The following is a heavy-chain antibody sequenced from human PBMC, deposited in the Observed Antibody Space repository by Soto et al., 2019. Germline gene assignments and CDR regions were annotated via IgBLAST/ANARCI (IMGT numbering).Heavy chain of an antibody. Sequence: ASVKVSCKASGGTFSGYTISWVRQAPGQGLEWMGRIIPILGIANYAQKFQGRVTITADKSTSTAYMELSSLRSEDTAVYYCARYSSSSGGFYWFDPWGQGTLVTVSS. V-gene: IGHV1-69*02. CDR1: GGTFSGYT. CDR3: ARYSSSSGGFYWFDP. J-gene: IGHJ5*02. D-gene: IGHD6-6*01. CDR2: IIPILGIA.